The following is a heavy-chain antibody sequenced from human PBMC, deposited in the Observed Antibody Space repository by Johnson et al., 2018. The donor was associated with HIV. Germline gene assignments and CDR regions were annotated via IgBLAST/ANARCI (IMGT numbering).Heavy chain of an antibody. J-gene: IGHJ3*02. CDR2: ITWNGGST. CDR1: GFTFDDYG. Sequence: EVQVVESGGGVVRPGGSLRLSCAASGFTFDDYGMSWVRQAPGKGLEWVSGITWNGGSTGYADSVKGRFTISRANVKNSLYLQMNSLRVEDPALYYCATTRLSTGWYAFDIWGQGTMVTVSS. V-gene: IGHV3-20*04. D-gene: IGHD6-19*01. CDR3: ATTRLSTGWYAFDI.